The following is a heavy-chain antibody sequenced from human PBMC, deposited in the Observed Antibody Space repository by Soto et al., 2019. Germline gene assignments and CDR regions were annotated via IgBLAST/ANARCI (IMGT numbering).Heavy chain of an antibody. CDR3: ARGAYCSAGTCYGDYFDY. CDR1: GGSISSYY. D-gene: IGHD2-15*01. V-gene: IGHV4-59*01. Sequence: SETLSLTCTVSGGSISSYYWRWIRQPPGKGLEWIGNINYSGSTNYNPSLKSRVTISVGTSKNQFSLKLTSVTAADTAVYYCARGAYCSAGTCYGDYFDYWGQGTLVTVSS. CDR2: INYSGST. J-gene: IGHJ4*02.